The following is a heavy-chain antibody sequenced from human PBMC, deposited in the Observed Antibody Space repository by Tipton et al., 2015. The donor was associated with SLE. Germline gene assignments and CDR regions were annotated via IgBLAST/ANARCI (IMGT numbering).Heavy chain of an antibody. CDR1: GGSISSSNYY. CDR3: ASGSIRELDH. V-gene: IGHV4-39*07. CDR2: IYYSGST. J-gene: IGHJ4*02. Sequence: LRLSCTVSGGSISSSNYYWGWIRQPPGKGLEWIGNIYYSGSTYYNPSLQSRVTISVDMSKNQFSLKLSSVTAADTAVYYCASGSIRELDHWGQGTLVTVSS.